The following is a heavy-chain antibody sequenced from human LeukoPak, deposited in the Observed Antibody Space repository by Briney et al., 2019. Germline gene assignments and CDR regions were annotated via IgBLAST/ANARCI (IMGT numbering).Heavy chain of an antibody. V-gene: IGHV1-18*04. CDR1: GYTFTSYH. D-gene: IGHD2-21*02. CDR3: AREGGCGGDCYIFDY. CDR2: ISAYNGNT. Sequence: ASVKVSCKASGYTFTSYHMHWVRQAPGQGLEWMGWISAYNGNTNYAQKLQGRVTMTTDTSTSTAYMELRSLRSDDTAVYYCAREGGCGGDCYIFDYWGQGTLVTVSS. J-gene: IGHJ4*02.